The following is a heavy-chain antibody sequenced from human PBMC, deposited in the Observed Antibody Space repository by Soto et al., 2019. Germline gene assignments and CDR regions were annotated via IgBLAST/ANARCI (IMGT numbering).Heavy chain of an antibody. Sequence: PSETLSLTCAVYGGSFSGYYWSWIRQPPGKGLEWIGEINHSGSTNYNPSLKSRVTISVDTSKNQFSLKLSSVTAADTAVYYCAGQSGSYYYGMDVWGQGTTVTVSS. V-gene: IGHV4-34*01. CDR3: AGQSGSYYYGMDV. CDR1: GGSFSGYY. CDR2: INHSGST. J-gene: IGHJ6*02. D-gene: IGHD1-26*01.